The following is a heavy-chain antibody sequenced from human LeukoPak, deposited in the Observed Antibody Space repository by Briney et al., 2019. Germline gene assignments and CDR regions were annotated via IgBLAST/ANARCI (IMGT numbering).Heavy chain of an antibody. D-gene: IGHD3-9*01. CDR3: AKNSGYFDWFYYYYGMDV. CDR1: GYTFTGYY. V-gene: IGHV1-2*02. J-gene: IGHJ6*02. Sequence: GASVKVSCKASGYTFTGYYMHWVRQAPGQGLEWMGWINPNSGGTNYAQKFQGRVTMTRDTSISTAYMELSRLRSDDTAVYYCAKNSGYFDWFYYYYGMDVWGQGTTVTVSS. CDR2: INPNSGGT.